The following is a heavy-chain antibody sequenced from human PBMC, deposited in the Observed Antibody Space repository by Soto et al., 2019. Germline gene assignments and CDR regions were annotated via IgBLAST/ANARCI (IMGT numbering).Heavy chain of an antibody. CDR1: GYPFTSYD. D-gene: IGHD2-15*01. J-gene: IGHJ6*02. CDR3: ARRGPGGYCRGGSCYWHYYGMDV. CDR2: MNPNRGNT. Sequence: ASVKGSFKASGYPFTSYDINWLRQASGQGLEWMGVMNPNRGNTGYAQKFQGRVTMTRNTSISTAYMELSSLRSEDTSAYYCARRGPGGYCRGGSCYWHYYGMDVWGQGTTVTVSS. V-gene: IGHV1-8*01.